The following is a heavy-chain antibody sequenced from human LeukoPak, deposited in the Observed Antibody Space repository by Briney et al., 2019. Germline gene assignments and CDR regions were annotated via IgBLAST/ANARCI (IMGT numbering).Heavy chain of an antibody. CDR2: ISAYNGNT. CDR3: ARDGRIAARTDADWFDP. D-gene: IGHD6-6*01. V-gene: IGHV1-18*01. CDR1: GYTFTSYG. J-gene: IGHJ5*02. Sequence: ASVKVSCKASGYTFTSYGISWVRQAPGQGLEWMGWISAYNGNTNYAQKLQGRVTMTTDTSTSTAYMELRSLRSDDTAVYYCARDGRIAARTDADWFDPWGQGTLVTVSS.